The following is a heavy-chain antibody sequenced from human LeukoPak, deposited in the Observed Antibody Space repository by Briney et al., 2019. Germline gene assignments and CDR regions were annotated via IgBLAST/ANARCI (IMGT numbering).Heavy chain of an antibody. CDR1: GFTFSSYG. CDR3: ARDRWSYPDPYFVY. V-gene: IGHV3-33*01. J-gene: IGHJ4*02. D-gene: IGHD1-26*01. Sequence: PGRSLRLSCAASGFTFSSYGMNWVRQAPGKGLEWVGGIWSDGSNKYYADTVQGRFTISRDNSKNTLYLQMTSLIAEDTAVYYCARDRWSYPDPYFVYWGQGALVTVSS. CDR2: IWSDGSNK.